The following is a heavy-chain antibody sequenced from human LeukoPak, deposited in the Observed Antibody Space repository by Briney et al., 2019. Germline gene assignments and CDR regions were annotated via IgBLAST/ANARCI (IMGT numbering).Heavy chain of an antibody. Sequence: SETLSLTCAVYGGAFSGYYWSWIRQPPGKGLEWIGEINHSGSTNYNPSLKSRVTVSVDTSENQFSLKLSSVTAADTAVYYCARLIRDGYPGRRADYWGQGTLVTVSS. CDR1: GGAFSGYY. D-gene: IGHD5-24*01. V-gene: IGHV4-34*01. CDR3: ARLIRDGYPGRRADY. J-gene: IGHJ4*02. CDR2: INHSGST.